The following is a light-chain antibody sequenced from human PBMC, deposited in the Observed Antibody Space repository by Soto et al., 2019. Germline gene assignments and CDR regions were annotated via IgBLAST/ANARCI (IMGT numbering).Light chain of an antibody. CDR3: MQSTQLPPT. Sequence: DVVMTQSPLSLSVTPGQPASISCKSSQSLLHITGETFLFWYLQKPGQPPQLLIYEVSTRVSGVPDRFSGSGSGTDFTLEISRVETDDVGIYYCMQSTQLPPTFGQGTRLEIK. CDR1: QSLLHITGETF. CDR2: EVS. J-gene: IGKJ5*01. V-gene: IGKV2D-29*01.